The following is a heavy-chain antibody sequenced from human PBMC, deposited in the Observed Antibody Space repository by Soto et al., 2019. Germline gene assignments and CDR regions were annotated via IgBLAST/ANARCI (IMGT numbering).Heavy chain of an antibody. J-gene: IGHJ6*02. V-gene: IGHV1-69*13. CDR2: IIPIFGTA. CDR1: GGTFSSYA. Sequence: SVKVSCKASGGTFSSYAISWVRQAPGQGLEWMGGIIPIFGTANYAQKFQGRVTITADESTSTAYMELSSLRSEDTAVYYCARDSTYYYGMDVWGQGTTVTVSS. CDR3: ARDSTYYYGMDV.